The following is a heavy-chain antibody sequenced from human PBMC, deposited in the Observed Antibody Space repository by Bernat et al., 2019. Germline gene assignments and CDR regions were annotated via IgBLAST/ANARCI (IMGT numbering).Heavy chain of an antibody. V-gene: IGHV5-51*01. CDR3: ARQGPGYSSRWDHLDY. CDR1: GYSFTSYW. Sequence: EVQLVQSGAEVKKPGESLKISCKGSGYSFTSYWIGWVRQMPGKGLEWMGIIDPGDSDTRYSPSFQGQVTIAADKSISTAYRQWSSLKASDTAMYYCARQGPGYSSRWDHLDYWGQGTLVAVAA. CDR2: IDPGDSDT. D-gene: IGHD6-13*01. J-gene: IGHJ4*02.